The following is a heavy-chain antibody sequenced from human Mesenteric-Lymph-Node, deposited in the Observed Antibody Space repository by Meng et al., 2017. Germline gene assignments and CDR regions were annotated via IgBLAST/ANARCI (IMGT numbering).Heavy chain of an antibody. D-gene: IGHD6-19*01. CDR3: AREGSGWSGVYYYYYYGMDV. J-gene: IGHJ6*02. CDR1: GYTFTSYD. CDR2: MNPNSGNT. Sequence: ASVKVSCKASGYTFTSYDINWVRQATGQGLEWMGWMNPNSGNTGYAQKFQGRVTMTRDTSTSTVYMELSSLRSEDTAVYYCAREGSGWSGVYYYYYYGMDVWGQGTTVTVSS. V-gene: IGHV1-8*01.